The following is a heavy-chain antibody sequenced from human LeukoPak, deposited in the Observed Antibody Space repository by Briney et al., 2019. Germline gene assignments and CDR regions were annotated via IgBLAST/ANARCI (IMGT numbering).Heavy chain of an antibody. D-gene: IGHD1-14*01. V-gene: IGHV4-39*01. J-gene: IGHJ4*02. Sequence: SETLSLTCTVSGGSVSSTSYYWGWIRQPPGKGLEWIGSINYSGSTYYNPSLKSRVTISVDTSKNQFSLKLTALTDADTAVYYCARGVGRGFGKYYFDSWGQGTLVTVS. CDR1: GGSVSSTSYY. CDR2: INYSGST. CDR3: ARGVGRGFGKYYFDS.